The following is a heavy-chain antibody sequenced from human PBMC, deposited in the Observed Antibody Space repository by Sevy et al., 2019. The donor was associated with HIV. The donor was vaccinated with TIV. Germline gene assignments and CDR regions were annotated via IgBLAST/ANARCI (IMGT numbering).Heavy chain of an antibody. CDR3: ARDVPPSATTVAHFDY. CDR1: GFTFSSYE. D-gene: IGHD4-17*01. Sequence: GGSLRLSCAASGFTFSSYEMNWVRQAPGKGLEWVSYISNSGTTISYSDSVRGRFSISRDNATNSLYLQMNSLRAEDTAVYYCARDVPPSATTVAHFDYWGQGTLVTVSS. V-gene: IGHV3-48*03. J-gene: IGHJ4*02. CDR2: ISNSGTTI.